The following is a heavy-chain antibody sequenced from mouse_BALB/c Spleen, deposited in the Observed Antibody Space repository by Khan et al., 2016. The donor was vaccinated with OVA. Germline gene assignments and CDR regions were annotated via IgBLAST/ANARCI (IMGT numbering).Heavy chain of an antibody. CDR2: ISYSGTT. CDR3: ARVYEEDIDY. V-gene: IGHV3-2*02. Sequence: VQLKQSGPGLVKPSQSLSLTCTVTGYSITSDYAWNCIRQSPGNKLERMGYISYSGTTNYNPPLRSRISITRDTSKNQFFLQLNPVTTEDTATDDCARVYEEDIDYWGQGTTLTVSS. D-gene: IGHD1-1*01. J-gene: IGHJ2*01. CDR1: GYSITSDYA.